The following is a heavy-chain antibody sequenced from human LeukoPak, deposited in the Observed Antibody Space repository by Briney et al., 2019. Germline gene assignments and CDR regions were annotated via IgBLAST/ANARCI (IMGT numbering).Heavy chain of an antibody. CDR3: ARGRGYYESSGYYYQPLLDY. CDR1: GGSFSGYY. J-gene: IGHJ4*02. V-gene: IGHV4-34*01. Sequence: PSETLSLTCAVYGGSFSGYYWSWIRQPPGKGLEWIGEINHSGSTNYNPSLKSRVTISVDTSKNQFSLKLSSVTAADTAVYYCARGRGYYESSGYYYQPLLDYWGQGTLVTVSS. CDR2: INHSGST. D-gene: IGHD3-22*01.